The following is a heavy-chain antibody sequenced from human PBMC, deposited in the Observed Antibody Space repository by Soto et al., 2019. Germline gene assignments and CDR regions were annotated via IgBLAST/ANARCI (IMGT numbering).Heavy chain of an antibody. J-gene: IGHJ4*02. CDR2: INSDGSST. CDR1: GFTFSSYW. V-gene: IGHV3-74*01. D-gene: IGHD1-26*01. Sequence: GGSLRLSCAASGFTFSSYWMHWVRQAPGKGLVWVSRINSDGSSTSYADSVKGRFTISRDNAKNTLYLQMNSLRAEDTAVYYCARPVRGSYHFDYWGQGTLVTVSS. CDR3: ARPVRGSYHFDY.